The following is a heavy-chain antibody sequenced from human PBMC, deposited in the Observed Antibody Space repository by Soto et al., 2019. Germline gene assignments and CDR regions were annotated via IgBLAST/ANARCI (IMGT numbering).Heavy chain of an antibody. CDR2: ISYDGSNK. V-gene: IGHV3-30*18. J-gene: IGHJ4*02. CDR1: GFTFSSYG. Sequence: QVQLVESGGSVVQPGRSLRLSCAASGFTFSSYGMHWVRQAPGKGLEWVAVISYDGSNKYYADSVKGRFTISRDNSKNTLYLQMNSLRAEDTAVYYCAKDREGYYYDSSGSLDYWGQGTLVTVSS. D-gene: IGHD3-22*01. CDR3: AKDREGYYYDSSGSLDY.